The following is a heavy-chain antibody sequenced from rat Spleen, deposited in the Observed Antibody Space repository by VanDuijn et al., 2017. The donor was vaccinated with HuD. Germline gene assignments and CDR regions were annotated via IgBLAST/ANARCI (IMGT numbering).Heavy chain of an antibody. CDR3: VRQGAYYGYPCDY. CDR2: ISTGGGNT. J-gene: IGHJ2*01. V-gene: IGHV5S13*01. Sequence: EVQLVESGGGLVQPGRSLKLSCAASGFTFSNYGMAWVRQAPTKGLEWVATISTGGGNTYYRNSVKGRFTLSRDNTRNTLYLQMDSLRYEDTAIYYCVRQGAYYGYPCDYWGQGVMVTVSS. CDR1: GFTFSNYG. D-gene: IGHD1-7*01.